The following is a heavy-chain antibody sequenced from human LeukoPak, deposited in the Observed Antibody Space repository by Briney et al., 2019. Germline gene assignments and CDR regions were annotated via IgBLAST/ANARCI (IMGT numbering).Heavy chain of an antibody. J-gene: IGHJ6*02. D-gene: IGHD3-16*01. CDR3: ARGGGLDV. V-gene: IGHV3-7*03. CDR2: INHNGNVN. Sequence: PGRSLRLSCAASGFTFSSYGIHWARQAPGKGLEWVASINHNGNVNYYVDSVKGRFTISRDNAKNSLYLQMSNLRAEDTAVYFCARGGGLDVWGQGATVTVSS. CDR1: GFTFSSYG.